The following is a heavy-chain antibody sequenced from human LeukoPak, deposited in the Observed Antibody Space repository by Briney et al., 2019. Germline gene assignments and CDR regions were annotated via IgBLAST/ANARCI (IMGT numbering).Heavy chain of an antibody. D-gene: IGHD5-18*01. CDR1: GYTLTELS. J-gene: IGHJ4*02. V-gene: IGHV1-24*01. Sequence: GASVKVSCKVSGYTLTELSMHWVRQAPGKGLEWMGGFDPEDGETIYAQKFQGRVTMTEDTSTDTAYMELSSLRSEDTAVYYCATAKGGGYSYGYVVTWGYYFDYWGQGTLVTVSS. CDR2: FDPEDGET. CDR3: ATAKGGGYSYGYVVTWGYYFDY.